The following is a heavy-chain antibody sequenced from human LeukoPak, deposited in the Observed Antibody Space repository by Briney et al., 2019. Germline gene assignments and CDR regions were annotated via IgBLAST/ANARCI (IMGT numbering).Heavy chain of an antibody. D-gene: IGHD5-24*01. CDR2: IYPGDSDT. CDR1: GYSFTSYW. V-gene: IGHV5-51*01. J-gene: IGHJ5*02. Sequence: GESLKISCKGSGYSFTSYWIGWVRQMPGKGLEWMGIIYPGDSDTRYSPSFQGQVTISADKSINTAYLQWSGLKASDTAMYYCARQRGQPGRVSWFDPWGQGTLVTVSS. CDR3: ARQRGQPGRVSWFDP.